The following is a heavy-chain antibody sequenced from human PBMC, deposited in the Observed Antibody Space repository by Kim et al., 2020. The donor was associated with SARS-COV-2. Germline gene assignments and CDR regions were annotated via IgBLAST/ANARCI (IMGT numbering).Heavy chain of an antibody. D-gene: IGHD3-22*01. Sequence: SETLSLTCAVYGGAFTGYYGSWIRQSPGRGLEWIGEIDHNRNTKYNPSLKSRVTISVDTSKIEFSLNLTSVTAADTGLYYCARAAKESSGHSLSYDLWGQGIQVTVSS. CDR3: ARAAKESSGHSLSYDL. CDR1: GGAFTGYY. V-gene: IGHV4-34*01. CDR2: IDHNRNT. J-gene: IGHJ4*02.